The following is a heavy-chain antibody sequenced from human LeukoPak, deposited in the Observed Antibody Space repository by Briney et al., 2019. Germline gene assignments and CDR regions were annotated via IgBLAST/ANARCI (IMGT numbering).Heavy chain of an antibody. Sequence: GGSLRLSCAASGFTFSDYYMSWIRQAPGKGLEWVSYISSSGSTIYYADSVKGRFTISRDNAKNSLYLQMNSLGAGDTAVYYCARVWGGAVAGYYYYGMDVWGQGTTVTVSS. CDR3: ARVWGGAVAGYYYYGMDV. D-gene: IGHD6-19*01. J-gene: IGHJ6*02. V-gene: IGHV3-11*01. CDR2: ISSSGSTI. CDR1: GFTFSDYY.